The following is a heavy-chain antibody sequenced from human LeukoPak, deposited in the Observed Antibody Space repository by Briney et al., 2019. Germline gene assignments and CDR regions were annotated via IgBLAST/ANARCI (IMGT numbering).Heavy chain of an antibody. D-gene: IGHD2-15*01. V-gene: IGHV3-49*04. CDR3: TRDCSGGSCWGDAFDI. CDR1: GFTFSNTW. CDR2: IRSKAYGGTT. Sequence: GGSLRLSCAASGFTFSNTWMSWVRQAPGKGLEWVGFIRSKAYGGTTEYAASVKSRFSISRDDSKSIAYLQMNSLRTEDTAVFYCTRDCSGGSCWGDAFDIWGQGTMVTVSS. J-gene: IGHJ3*02.